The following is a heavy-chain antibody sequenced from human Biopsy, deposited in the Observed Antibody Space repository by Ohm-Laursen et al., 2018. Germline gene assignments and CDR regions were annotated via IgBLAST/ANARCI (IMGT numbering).Heavy chain of an antibody. J-gene: IGHJ3*02. CDR3: ARWTPEYDSSRYYLDAFDI. V-gene: IGHV4-59*01. CDR1: GDSISNYY. CDR2: LFYSGNTNSNPT. D-gene: IGHD3-22*01. Sequence: TLSLTCNITGDSISNYYWSWIRQSPGKGLEWIGYLFYSGNTNSNPTNYSPSLESRVSMSVDTTKNQFSLNLASVIAEDTAVYYCARWTPEYDSSRYYLDAFDIWGQGTKVTVSS.